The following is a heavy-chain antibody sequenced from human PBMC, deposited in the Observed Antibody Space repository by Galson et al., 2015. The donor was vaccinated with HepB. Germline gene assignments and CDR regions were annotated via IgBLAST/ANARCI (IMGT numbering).Heavy chain of an antibody. J-gene: IGHJ4*02. D-gene: IGHD2-21*01. CDR1: GGTFSSYA. V-gene: IGHV1-69*13. Sequence: SVKVSCKASGGTFSSYAISWVRQAPGQGLEWMGGIIPIFGTANYAQKFQGRVTITADESTSTAYMELSSLRSEDTAVYYCARATAAVIQGAYSYYFDYWGQGTLVTVSS. CDR3: ARATAAVIQGAYSYYFDY. CDR2: IIPIFGTA.